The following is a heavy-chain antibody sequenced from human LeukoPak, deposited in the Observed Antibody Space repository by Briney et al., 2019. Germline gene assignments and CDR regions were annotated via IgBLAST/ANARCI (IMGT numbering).Heavy chain of an antibody. CDR2: ITSSGAYI. D-gene: IGHD1-26*01. J-gene: IGHJ6*03. CDR1: GFTFNNYN. V-gene: IGHV3-21*01. Sequence: GGSLRLSCAASGFTFNNYNMNWVRQAPGKAPEWVSSITSSGAYIFYADSVKGRFTISRDNAKDSLYLQMNSLGPEDTAVYYCARDPYSGNYGNYYYYYMDVWGKGTTVTISS. CDR3: ARDPYSGNYGNYYYYYMDV.